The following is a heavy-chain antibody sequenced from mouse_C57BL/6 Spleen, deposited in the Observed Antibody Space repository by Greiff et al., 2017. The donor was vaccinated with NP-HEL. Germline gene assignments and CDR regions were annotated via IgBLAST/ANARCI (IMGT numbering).Heavy chain of an antibody. CDR1: GYAFSSSW. CDR3: ARSDYGSSYCYFDV. Sequence: VQLQQSGPELVKPGASVKISCKASGYAFSSSWMNWVKQRPGKGLEWIGRIYPGDGDTNYNGKFKGKATLTADKSSSTAYMQLSSLTSEDSAVYFCARSDYGSSYCYFDVWGTGTTVTVSS. CDR2: IYPGDGDT. D-gene: IGHD1-1*01. J-gene: IGHJ1*03. V-gene: IGHV1-82*01.